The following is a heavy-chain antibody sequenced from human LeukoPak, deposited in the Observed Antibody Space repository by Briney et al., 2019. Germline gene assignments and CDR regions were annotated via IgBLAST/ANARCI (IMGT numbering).Heavy chain of an antibody. D-gene: IGHD3-10*01. CDR1: GGSISSYY. V-gene: IGHV4-59*01. CDR2: IYYSGST. J-gene: IGHJ5*02. Sequence: PSETLSLTCTVSGGSISSYYWSWIRQPPGKGLEWIGYIYYSGSTNYNPSLKSRVTISVDTSKNQFSLKLSSVTAADTAVYYCASAPRDWFDPWGQGTLVTVSS. CDR3: ASAPRDWFDP.